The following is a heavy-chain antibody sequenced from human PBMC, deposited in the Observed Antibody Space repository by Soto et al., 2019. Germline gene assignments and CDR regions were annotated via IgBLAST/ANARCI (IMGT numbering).Heavy chain of an antibody. V-gene: IGHV3-23*01. CDR1: GFTFSTYV. Sequence: GGSLRLSCTASGFTFSTYVMSWVRQAPGKGLEWVSGISFNGGSTYYAGSVKGRFTISRDNSRNTLYLQMNSLRVEDTAVYYCAKSPDTELRYFDWLPPLNWGQGTLVTVSS. D-gene: IGHD3-9*01. CDR2: ISFNGGST. CDR3: AKSPDTELRYFDWLPPLN. J-gene: IGHJ4*02.